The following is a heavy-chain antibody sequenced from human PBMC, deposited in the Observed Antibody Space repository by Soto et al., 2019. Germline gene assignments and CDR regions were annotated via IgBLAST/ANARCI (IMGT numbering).Heavy chain of an antibody. V-gene: IGHV4-59*08. CDR1: GGSISSYY. J-gene: IGHJ4*02. D-gene: IGHD2-15*01. CDR2: ISYSGST. Sequence: PSETLSLTCSVSGGSISSYYWSWIRQPPGKGLEWIAYISYSGSTNYNPSLKSRVTISGDTSKNQISLKLSSVTAADTAVYYCARIGLVIAGSYYFDYWGQGTLVTVSS. CDR3: ARIGLVIAGSYYFDY.